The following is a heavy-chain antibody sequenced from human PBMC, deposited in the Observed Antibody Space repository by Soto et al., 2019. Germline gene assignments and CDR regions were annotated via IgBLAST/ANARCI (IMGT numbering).Heavy chain of an antibody. D-gene: IGHD2-8*02. Sequence: PGESLKISCQGSGYSFTTYWIGWVRQMPGKGLEWMGIIYPGDSDTRYSPSFQGHVTITVDKSTSTAYLQWNTLKASDTAMYYCARQIYDSDTGPNFQYYFDSWGQGTPVTVSS. V-gene: IGHV5-51*01. CDR2: IYPGDSDT. CDR1: GYSFTTYW. J-gene: IGHJ4*02. CDR3: ARQIYDSDTGPNFQYYFDS.